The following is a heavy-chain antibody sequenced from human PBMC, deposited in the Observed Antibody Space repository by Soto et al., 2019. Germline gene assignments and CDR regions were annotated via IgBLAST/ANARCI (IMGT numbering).Heavy chain of an antibody. CDR1: GFTFSSYS. V-gene: IGHV3-48*01. J-gene: IGHJ6*04. CDR2: ISSSSSTI. D-gene: IGHD3-3*01. CDR3: ARDQGDFWSGYYEVDV. Sequence: GGSLRLSCAASGFTFSSYSMNWVRQAPGKGLEWVSYISSSSSTIYYADSVKGRFTISRDNAKNSLYLQMNSLRAEDTAVYYCARDQGDFWSGYYEVDVWGKGTTVTVSS.